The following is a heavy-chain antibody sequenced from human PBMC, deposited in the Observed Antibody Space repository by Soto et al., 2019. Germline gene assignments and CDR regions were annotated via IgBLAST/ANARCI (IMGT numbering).Heavy chain of an antibody. CDR2: IIPLLNTP. D-gene: IGHD6-6*01. CDR3: ARKSSSPNYYYYGMDV. V-gene: IGHV1-69*01. CDR1: GGTFSSYA. Sequence: QVQLVQPGAEVKKPGSSVKVSCRASGGTFSSYAVSWVRQAPGQGLEWMGVIIPLLNTPKYVQKFQGRVTITADASATTAYMELSSLRSEDTAVYYCARKSSSPNYYYYGMDVWGQGTTVTVSS. J-gene: IGHJ6*02.